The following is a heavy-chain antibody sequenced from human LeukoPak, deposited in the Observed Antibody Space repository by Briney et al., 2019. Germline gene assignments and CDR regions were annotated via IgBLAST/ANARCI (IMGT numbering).Heavy chain of an antibody. J-gene: IGHJ3*02. CDR3: AGSRPSDAFAI. Sequence: SETLSLTCAVYEGSFNDYYWSWIRQPPGKGLEWIGEIKHSGSTKYNPSLKSRVTISVDKSKNQFSPKLKSVTAADTAVYYCAGSRPSDAFAIWGQGTMVTVSS. CDR2: IKHSGST. CDR1: EGSFNDYY. D-gene: IGHD6-6*01. V-gene: IGHV4-34*01.